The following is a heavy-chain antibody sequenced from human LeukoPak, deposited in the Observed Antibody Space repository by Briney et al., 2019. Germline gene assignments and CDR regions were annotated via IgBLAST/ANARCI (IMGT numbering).Heavy chain of an antibody. J-gene: IGHJ4*02. V-gene: IGHV1-69*06. CDR1: GGTFSSYA. D-gene: IGHD2-2*01. CDR3: ARVAPYCSSTSCYFNY. CDR2: IIPIFGTA. Sequence: SVKVSCKASGGTFSSYAISWVRLAPGQGLEWMGGIIPIFGTANYAQKFQGRVTITADKSTSTAYMELSSLRSEDTAVYYCARVAPYCSSTSCYFNYWGQGTLVTVSS.